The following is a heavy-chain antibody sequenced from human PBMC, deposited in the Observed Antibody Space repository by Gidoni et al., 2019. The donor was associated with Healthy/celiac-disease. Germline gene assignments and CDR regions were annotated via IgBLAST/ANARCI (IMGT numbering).Heavy chain of an antibody. D-gene: IGHD6-6*01. V-gene: IGHV4-30-4*01. CDR3: ARDIGSKYSSSSGGGWFDP. CDR2: IYYSGST. CDR1: GGSISSGDDY. Sequence: QVQLQESGPGLVKPSQTLSLTCTVAGGSISSGDDYWSWIRQTPGKGLEWIGYIYYSGSTYYNPSLKIRVTISVDTSKNQFSLKLSSVTAADTAVYYCARDIGSKYSSSSGGGWFDPWGQGTLVTVSS. J-gene: IGHJ5*02.